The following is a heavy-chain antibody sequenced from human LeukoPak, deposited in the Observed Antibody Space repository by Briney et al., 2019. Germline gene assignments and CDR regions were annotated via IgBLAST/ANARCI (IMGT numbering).Heavy chain of an antibody. CDR3: ARVARGTLTFDY. V-gene: IGHV4-59*01. CDR1: GASISSYY. Sequence: SETLSLTCTVSGASISSYYWTWIRQSPGRGLEWIGYMYYSRSTNSNPSLKSRVTISVDTSKNQFSLKLSSVTAADTAVYYCARVARGTLTFDYWGQGTLVTVSS. J-gene: IGHJ4*02. D-gene: IGHD1-14*01. CDR2: MYYSRST.